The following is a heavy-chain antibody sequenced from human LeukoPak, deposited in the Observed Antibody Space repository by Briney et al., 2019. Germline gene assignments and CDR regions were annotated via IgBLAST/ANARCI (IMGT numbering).Heavy chain of an antibody. D-gene: IGHD3-22*01. CDR1: GGSISSYY. CDR3: ARREDSSGSDAFDI. CDR2: IYYSGST. V-gene: IGHV4-59*08. J-gene: IGHJ3*02. Sequence: PSETLSLTCTVSGGSISSYYWSWIRLPPGKGLEWIGYIYYSGSTNYNPSLKSRVTISVDTSKNQFSLKLSSVTAADTAVYYCARREDSSGSDAFDIWGQGTMVTVSS.